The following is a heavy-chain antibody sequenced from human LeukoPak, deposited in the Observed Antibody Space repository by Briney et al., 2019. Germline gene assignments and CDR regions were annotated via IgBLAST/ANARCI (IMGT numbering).Heavy chain of an antibody. J-gene: IGHJ3*02. D-gene: IGHD3-22*01. Sequence: GSLRLSCAAPGFTFDDYGMSWVRQAPGKGLEWVSGINWNGGSTGYADSVKGRFTISRDNAKNSLYLQMNSLRAEDTALYYCARVLPGYYYDSSGPIGAFDIWGQGTMVTVSS. CDR2: INWNGGST. CDR1: GFTFDDYG. V-gene: IGHV3-20*04. CDR3: ARVLPGYYYDSSGPIGAFDI.